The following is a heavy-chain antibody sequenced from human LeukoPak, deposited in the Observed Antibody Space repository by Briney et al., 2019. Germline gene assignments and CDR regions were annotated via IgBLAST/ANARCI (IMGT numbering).Heavy chain of an antibody. D-gene: IGHD1-26*01. J-gene: IGHJ6*03. CDR1: GFTFTDYW. CDR2: IKQDGSEK. CDR3: ARDMWAILGNYLDV. V-gene: IGHV3-7*01. Sequence: GGSLRLSCAASGFTFTDYWMSWVRQAPGKGLEWVANIKQDGSEKYYVDSVKGRFTISRDNAKNSLYLQMNRLRGEDTAVYYYARDMWAILGNYLDVWGKGTTVTVSS.